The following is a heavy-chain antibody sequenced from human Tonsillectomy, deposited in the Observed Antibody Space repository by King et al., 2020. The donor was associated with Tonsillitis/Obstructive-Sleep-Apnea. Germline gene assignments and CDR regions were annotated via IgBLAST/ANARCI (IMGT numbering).Heavy chain of an antibody. CDR3: ATDSMSHYFVSSGYYTFDY. Sequence: VQLVESGAEVKRPGASVRVSCKASGYTFTSYGISWVRQAPGQGLEWMGWISPHNGDTNFAQKLQGRVTMTTGTSTSTAYMELRSLRSDDTAVYYCATDSMSHYFVSSGYYTFDYWGQGTLVTVSS. D-gene: IGHD3-22*01. CDR2: ISPHNGDT. J-gene: IGHJ4*02. V-gene: IGHV1-18*01. CDR1: GYTFTSYG.